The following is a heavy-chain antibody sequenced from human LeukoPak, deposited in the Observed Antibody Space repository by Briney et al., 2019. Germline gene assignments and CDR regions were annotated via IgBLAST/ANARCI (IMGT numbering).Heavy chain of an antibody. D-gene: IGHD6-19*01. CDR1: GGSISSGDYY. Sequence: SQTLSLTCTVSGGSISSGDYYWSWIRQPPGKRLEWIGYIYYSGSTYYNPSLKSRVTISVDTSKNQFSLKLSSVTAADTAVYYCASTGGWYGGYYYYMDVWGKGTTVTVSS. CDR3: ASTGGWYGGYYYYMDV. V-gene: IGHV4-30-4*08. J-gene: IGHJ6*03. CDR2: IYYSGST.